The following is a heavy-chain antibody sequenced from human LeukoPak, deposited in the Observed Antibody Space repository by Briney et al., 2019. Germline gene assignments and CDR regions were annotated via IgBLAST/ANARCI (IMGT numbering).Heavy chain of an antibody. Sequence: KPSETLSLTCTVSGGSISSYYWSWIRQPPGKGLEWIGYIYYSGSTNYNPSLKSRVTISVDTSKNQFSLELSSVTAADTAVYYCARMDGSGSYPYYYYYGMDVWGQGTTVTVSS. CDR2: IYYSGST. V-gene: IGHV4-59*12. J-gene: IGHJ6*02. CDR1: GGSISSYY. D-gene: IGHD3-10*01. CDR3: ARMDGSGSYPYYYYYGMDV.